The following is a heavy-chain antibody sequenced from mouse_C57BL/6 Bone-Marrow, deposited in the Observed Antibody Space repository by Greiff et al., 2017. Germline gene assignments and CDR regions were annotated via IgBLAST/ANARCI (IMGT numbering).Heavy chain of an antibody. D-gene: IGHD2-2*01. J-gene: IGHJ2*01. CDR2: IYPGDGDT. CDR1: GYAFSSSW. V-gene: IGHV1-82*01. CDR3: ARGGWLRRRGYFDY. Sequence: QVQLQQSGPELVKPGASVTISCKASGYAFSSSWMNWVKQRPGKGLEWIGRIYPGDGDTTYTGKFKGKATLTADKTSSTAYMQRSSLTSEDSAVYYCARGGWLRRRGYFDYGGQGTTLTVSS.